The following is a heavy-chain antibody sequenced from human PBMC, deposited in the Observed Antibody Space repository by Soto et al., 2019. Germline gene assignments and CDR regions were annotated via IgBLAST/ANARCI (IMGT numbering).Heavy chain of an antibody. CDR3: TRSLRYFDWLPPDAFDI. Sequence: GGSLRLSCTASGFTFGDYAMSWFRQAPGKGLEWVGFIRSKAYGGTTEYAASVKGRFTISRDDSKSIAYLQMNSLKTEDTAVYYCTRSLRYFDWLPPDAFDIWGQGTMVTVSS. V-gene: IGHV3-49*03. CDR2: IRSKAYGGTT. D-gene: IGHD3-9*01. J-gene: IGHJ3*02. CDR1: GFTFGDYA.